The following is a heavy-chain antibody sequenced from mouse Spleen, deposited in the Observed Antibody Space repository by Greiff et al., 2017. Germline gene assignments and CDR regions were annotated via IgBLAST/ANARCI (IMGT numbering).Heavy chain of an antibody. V-gene: IGHV5-16*01. J-gene: IGHJ4*01. CDR3: ARCSSYDYAMDY. D-gene: IGHD1-1*01. Sequence: EVNLVESEGGLVQPGSSMKLSCTASGFTFSDYYMAWVRQVPEKGLEWVANINYDGSSTYYLDSLKSRFIISRDNAKNILYLQMSSLKSEDTATYYCARCSSYDYAMDYWGQGTSVTVSS. CDR2: INYDGSST. CDR1: GFTFSDYY.